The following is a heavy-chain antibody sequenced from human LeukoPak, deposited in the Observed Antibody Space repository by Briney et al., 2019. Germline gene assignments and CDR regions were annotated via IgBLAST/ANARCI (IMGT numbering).Heavy chain of an antibody. CDR1: GFILSNYA. V-gene: IGHV3-23*01. CDR2: IVGSGDST. J-gene: IGHJ4*02. Sequence: GGSLRLSCAASGFILSNYAMSWVRQAPGKGLEWVSVIVGSGDSTYYADSVKGRFTISRDNSKNTLYLQMNSLSAEDTAVYYCAKGRGSANSGSNYWGQGTQVTVSS. D-gene: IGHD1-26*01. CDR3: AKGRGSANSGSNY.